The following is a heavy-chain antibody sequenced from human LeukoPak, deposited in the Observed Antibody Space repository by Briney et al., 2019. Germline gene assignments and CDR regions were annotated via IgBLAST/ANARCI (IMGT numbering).Heavy chain of an antibody. CDR2: ISQNGDGT. D-gene: IGHD1-26*01. Sequence: GSLRLSCAASGFTFRSYAMHWLRQAPGRGLEYVSAISQNGDGTYYANSVKGRFTISRDNSKNMVYLQTGSLRAEDTAVYYCATMSLGTWGQGTLVTVSS. CDR1: GFTFRSYA. V-gene: IGHV3-64*01. CDR3: ATMSLGT. J-gene: IGHJ5*02.